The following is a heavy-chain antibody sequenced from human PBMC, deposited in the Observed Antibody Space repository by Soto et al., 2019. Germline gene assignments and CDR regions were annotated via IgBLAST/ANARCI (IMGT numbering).Heavy chain of an antibody. J-gene: IGHJ4*02. CDR1: GGSISSGGYY. CDR3: ARDVPEIFGVPAYFDY. V-gene: IGHV4-31*03. CDR2: IYYSGST. D-gene: IGHD3-3*01. Sequence: PSETLSLTCTVSGGSISSGGYYWSWIRPHPGKGLEWIGYIYYSGSTYYNPSLKSRVTISVDTSKNQFSLKLSSVTAADTAVYYCARDVPEIFGVPAYFDYWGQGTLVTVSS.